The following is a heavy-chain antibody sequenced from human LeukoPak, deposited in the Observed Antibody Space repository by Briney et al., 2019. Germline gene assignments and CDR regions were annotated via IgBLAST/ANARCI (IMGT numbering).Heavy chain of an antibody. CDR1: GFTLSSYA. CDR3: ARGYSYGPDY. CDR2: ISSNGGST. V-gene: IGHV3-64*01. Sequence: GGSLRLSCAASGFTLSSYAMHWVRQAPGKGLEYVSAISSNGGSTYYANSVKGRFTISRDNSKNTLYLQMGSLRAEDMAVYYCARGYSYGPDYWGQGTLVTVSS. D-gene: IGHD5-18*01. J-gene: IGHJ4*02.